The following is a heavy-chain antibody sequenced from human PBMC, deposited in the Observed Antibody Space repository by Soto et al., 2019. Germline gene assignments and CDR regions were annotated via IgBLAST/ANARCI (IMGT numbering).Heavy chain of an antibody. J-gene: IGHJ6*02. Sequence: EVQLVESGGGLVQPGGSLRLSCAASEFTFSSYEMNWVRQAPGKGLEWVSYISSSGSTIFYADSVKGRFTISRDNAKNSLYLQMNSLRAEDTAVYYCARDDGLGLAPYYGMDVWGQGTTVTVSS. D-gene: IGHD3-10*01. CDR3: ARDDGLGLAPYYGMDV. V-gene: IGHV3-48*03. CDR1: EFTFSSYE. CDR2: ISSSGSTI.